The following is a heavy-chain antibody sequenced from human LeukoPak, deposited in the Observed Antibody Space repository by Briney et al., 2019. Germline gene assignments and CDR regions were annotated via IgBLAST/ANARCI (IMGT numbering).Heavy chain of an antibody. CDR2: IPSDGNNK. CDR3: AKARSGGSWTFDI. CDR1: GFTFSNYA. Sequence: PGGSLRLSCAASGFTFSNYAMSWVRQAPGQGLEWVAFIPSDGNNKQYADSVKGRVTIYRDSSKNTLYLQMNSLVTEDTAVYYCAKARSGGSWTFDIWGQGTMVIVSS. D-gene: IGHD1-26*01. J-gene: IGHJ3*02. V-gene: IGHV3-30*02.